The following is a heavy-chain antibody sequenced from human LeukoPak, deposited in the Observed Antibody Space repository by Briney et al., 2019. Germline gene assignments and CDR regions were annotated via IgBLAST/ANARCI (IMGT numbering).Heavy chain of an antibody. D-gene: IGHD6-6*01. Sequence: PSETLFLTCTVSGGSISSYYWSWIRQPPGKGLEWISAISGSGGSTYYADSVKGRFTISRDNSKNTVYLQMNSLRAEDTAVYYCAKDRVWQLVQPYFDYWGQGTLVTVSS. CDR1: GGSISSYY. CDR3: AKDRVWQLVQPYFDY. CDR2: ISGSGGST. J-gene: IGHJ4*02. V-gene: IGHV3-23*01.